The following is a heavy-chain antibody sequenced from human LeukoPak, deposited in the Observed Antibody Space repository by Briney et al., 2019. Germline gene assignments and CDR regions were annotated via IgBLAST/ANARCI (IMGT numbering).Heavy chain of an antibody. Sequence: PGGSLRLSCAASGFTFSSYAMSWVRQAPGKGLEWVSSISSSSSYIYYADSVKGRFTISRDNAKNSLYLQMNSLRAEDTAVYYCARGPVAGPGTYYFDYWGQGTLVTVSS. CDR1: GFTFSSYA. V-gene: IGHV3-21*01. D-gene: IGHD6-19*01. CDR2: ISSSSSYI. CDR3: ARGPVAGPGTYYFDY. J-gene: IGHJ4*02.